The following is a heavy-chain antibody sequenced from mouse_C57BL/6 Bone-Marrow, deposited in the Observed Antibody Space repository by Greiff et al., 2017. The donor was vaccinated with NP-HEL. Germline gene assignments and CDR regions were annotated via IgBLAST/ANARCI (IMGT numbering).Heavy chain of an antibody. J-gene: IGHJ3*01. CDR1: GFTFSDAW. V-gene: IGHV6-6*01. Sequence: EVQLQQSGGGLVQPGGSMKLSCAASGFTFSDAWMDWVRQSPEKGLEWVAEISNKATNPATYYAESVKGRFTISRDESKSSVYLQMDSLRAEDTGIYYCTRPGNYGVAWLAYWGQGTLVTVSA. D-gene: IGHD2-1*01. CDR2: ISNKATNPAT. CDR3: TRPGNYGVAWLAY.